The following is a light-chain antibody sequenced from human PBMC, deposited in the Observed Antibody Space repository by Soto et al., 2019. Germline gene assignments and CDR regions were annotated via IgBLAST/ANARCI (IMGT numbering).Light chain of an antibody. V-gene: IGKV3-20*01. CDR2: GAS. CDR3: QQYGSSPFT. J-gene: IGKJ4*01. CDR1: QTVTNDY. Sequence: EIVLTQSPGTLSLSPGEKATLSCRASQTVTNDYLAWYQQKPGQAPRLLIYGASSRATGIPDRFSGSGSGTDFTLTISRLEPEDFAVYYCQQYGSSPFTVGGGTKVDIK.